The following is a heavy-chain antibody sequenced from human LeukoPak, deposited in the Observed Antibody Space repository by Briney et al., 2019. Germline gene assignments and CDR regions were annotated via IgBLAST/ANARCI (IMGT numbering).Heavy chain of an antibody. CDR3: ARERGDSSGSFDY. CDR2: IYYSGST. Sequence: SETLSLTCTVSGGSISSYYWSWIRQPPGKGLEWVGYIYYSGSTNYNPSLKSRVTISVDTSKNQFSLKLSSVTAADTAVYYCARERGDSSGSFDYWGQGTLVTVSS. D-gene: IGHD3-22*01. J-gene: IGHJ4*02. V-gene: IGHV4-59*01. CDR1: GGSISSYY.